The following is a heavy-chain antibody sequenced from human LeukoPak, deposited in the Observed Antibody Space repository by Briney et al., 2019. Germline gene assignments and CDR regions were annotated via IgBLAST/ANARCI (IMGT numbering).Heavy chain of an antibody. Sequence: SETLSLTCTVSGGSISSYYWSWIRQPPGKGLEWIGYIYYSGSTNYNPSLKSRGTISVDTSKNQFSLKLSSVTAADTAVYYCARDLGDAFDIWGQGTMVTVSS. CDR2: IYYSGST. V-gene: IGHV4-59*01. D-gene: IGHD7-27*01. CDR3: ARDLGDAFDI. CDR1: GGSISSYY. J-gene: IGHJ3*02.